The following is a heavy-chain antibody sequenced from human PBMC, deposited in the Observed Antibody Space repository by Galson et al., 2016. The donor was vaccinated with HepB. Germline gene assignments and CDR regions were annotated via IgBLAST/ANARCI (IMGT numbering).Heavy chain of an antibody. D-gene: IGHD3-3*01. CDR3: ARGGFTIYGEGFDP. J-gene: IGHJ5*02. CDR2: ISHDGNKK. CDR1: GFTFSGYG. V-gene: IGHV3-30*03. Sequence: SLRLSFAASGFTFSGYGMNWVRQAPGKGLEWVALISHDGNKKYYAESVRGRFSVSRDNSNSTLYLLMDSLRAEDTAIYYCARGGFTIYGEGFDPWGQGTLVTVSS.